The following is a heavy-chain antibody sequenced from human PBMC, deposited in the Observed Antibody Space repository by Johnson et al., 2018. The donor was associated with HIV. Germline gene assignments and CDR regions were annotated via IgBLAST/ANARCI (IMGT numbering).Heavy chain of an antibody. J-gene: IGHJ3*02. CDR1: GFTFSSYA. V-gene: IGHV3-30-3*01. CDR2: ISYDGSNK. D-gene: IGHD6-13*01. CDR3: AREMAIAAAGHDAFDI. Sequence: QVQLVESGGGVVQPGTSLRLSCVPSGFTFSSYAMHWVRQAPGKGLEWVAVISYDGSNKYYADSVKVRFTISRDNSKNTLYLQMNSLRAEDTAVYYCAREMAIAAAGHDAFDIWGQGTMVTVSS.